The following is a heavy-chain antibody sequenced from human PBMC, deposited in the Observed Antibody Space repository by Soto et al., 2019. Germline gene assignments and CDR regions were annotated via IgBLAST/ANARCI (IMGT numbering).Heavy chain of an antibody. Sequence: SETLSLTCTVSGGSISSYYWSWIRQPPGKGLEWIGYIYYSGYTCYHPSLKSRVTISVDTSKNQFSLRLSSVTAADTAVYYCARHTSSGYHQFWSQGTLVTVS. CDR2: IYYSGYT. V-gene: IGHV4-59*04. D-gene: IGHD3-22*01. CDR3: ARHTSSGYHQF. J-gene: IGHJ4*02. CDR1: GGSISSYY.